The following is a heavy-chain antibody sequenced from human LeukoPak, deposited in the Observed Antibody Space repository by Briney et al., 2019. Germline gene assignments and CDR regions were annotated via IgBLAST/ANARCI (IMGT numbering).Heavy chain of an antibody. CDR2: ISWNSGSI. CDR3: AKDIGYSGYESVFDY. D-gene: IGHD5-12*01. J-gene: IGHJ4*02. Sequence: PGRSLRLSCAASGFTFDDYAMHWVRQAPGKGLEWVSGISWNSGSIGYADSVKGRFIISRDNVKNSLYLQMNSLRAEDTALYYCAKDIGYSGYESVFDYWGQGTLVTVSS. V-gene: IGHV3-9*01. CDR1: GFTFDDYA.